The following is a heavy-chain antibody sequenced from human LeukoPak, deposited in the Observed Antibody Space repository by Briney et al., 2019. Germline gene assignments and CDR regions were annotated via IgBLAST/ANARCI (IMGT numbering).Heavy chain of an antibody. CDR3: ARGLGGYSSSWYTVNWFDP. D-gene: IGHD6-13*01. CDR1: GGSISSYY. Sequence: SETLSLTCTVSGGSISSYYWGWIRQPPGKGLEWIGSIYYSGSTYYNPSLKSRVTISVDTSKNQFSLKLSSVTAADTAVYYCARGLGGYSSSWYTVNWFDPWGQGTLVTVSS. V-gene: IGHV4-39*07. J-gene: IGHJ5*02. CDR2: IYYSGST.